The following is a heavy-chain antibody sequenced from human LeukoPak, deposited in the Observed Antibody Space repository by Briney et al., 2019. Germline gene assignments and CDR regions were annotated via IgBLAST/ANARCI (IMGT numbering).Heavy chain of an antibody. CDR3: VRKAPGGNFDY. V-gene: IGHV3-64D*06. CDR2: ISRSGDST. CDR1: GFTFSSYA. J-gene: IGHJ4*02. D-gene: IGHD1-1*01. Sequence: GGSLRLSCSASGFTFSSYAMYWVRQAPGKGLEYVSAISRSGDSTYYADSVTGRFTTSRDNSKNTLHLQMNSLRAEDTAVYYCVRKAPGGNFDYWGQGTLVTVSS.